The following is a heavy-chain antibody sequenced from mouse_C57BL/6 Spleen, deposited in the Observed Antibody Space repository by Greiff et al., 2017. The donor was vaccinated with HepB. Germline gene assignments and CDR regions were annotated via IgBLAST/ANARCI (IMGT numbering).Heavy chain of an antibody. V-gene: IGHV2-9-1*01. CDR3: ARKGGSSWGYAMDY. CDR2: IWTGGGT. CDR1: GFSLTSYA. Sequence: VMLVESGPGLVAPSQSLSITCTVSGFSLTSYAISWVRQPPGKGLEWLGVIWTGGGTNYNSALKSRLSISKDNSKSQVFLKMNSLQTDDTARYYCARKGGSSWGYAMDYWGQGTSVTVSS. D-gene: IGHD1-1*01. J-gene: IGHJ4*01.